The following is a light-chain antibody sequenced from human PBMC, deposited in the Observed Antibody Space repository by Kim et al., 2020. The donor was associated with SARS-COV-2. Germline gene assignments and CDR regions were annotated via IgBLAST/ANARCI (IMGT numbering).Light chain of an antibody. Sequence: PRQRVTISGSGSSSNIGSNYVYWYQQLPGTAPKLLIYRNNQRPSGVPDRFSGSKSGTSASLAISGLRSEDEADYYCAAWDDSFWVFGGGTQLTVL. CDR2: RNN. CDR1: SSNIGSNY. V-gene: IGLV1-47*01. J-gene: IGLJ3*02. CDR3: AAWDDSFWV.